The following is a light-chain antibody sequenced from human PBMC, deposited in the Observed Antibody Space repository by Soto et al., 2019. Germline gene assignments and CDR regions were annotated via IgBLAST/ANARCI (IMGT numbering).Light chain of an antibody. V-gene: IGKV3-20*01. CDR3: QQYGSSPVT. CDR1: QSVSSSY. Sequence: EIVLTQSPGTLSLSPGERATLSCRASQSVSSSYLAWYQQKPGQAPRLLIYAASSRATGIPDSFSGSGSGTDFTLTISRLEPEDFAVYYCQQYGSSPVTFGPGTKVDIK. CDR2: AAS. J-gene: IGKJ3*01.